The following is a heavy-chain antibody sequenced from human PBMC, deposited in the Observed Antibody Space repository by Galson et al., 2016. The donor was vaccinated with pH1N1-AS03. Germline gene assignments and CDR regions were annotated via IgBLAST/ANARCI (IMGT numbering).Heavy chain of an antibody. D-gene: IGHD3-16*01. CDR1: GGTFSSYA. V-gene: IGHV1-69*13. CDR3: ARDRYYDAAGRYFYESEH. Sequence: SVKVSCKASGGTFSSYAITWMRQAPGQGLEWVGGIRPISGAASYAQKFQGRLTITADESTRTIYMELRSLTSEDTAVYYCARDRYYDAAGRYFYESEHWGQGTLVTVS. CDR2: IRPISGAA. J-gene: IGHJ4*02.